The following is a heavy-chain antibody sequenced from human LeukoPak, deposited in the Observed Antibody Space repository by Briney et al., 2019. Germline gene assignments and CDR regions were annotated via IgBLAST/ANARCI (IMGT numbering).Heavy chain of an antibody. D-gene: IGHD1-26*01. J-gene: IGHJ3*02. CDR1: GFTFSSYW. Sequence: PGGSLRLSCAASGFTFSSYWTHWVRQAPGKGLVWVSRIKNDGRSPSYADSVKGRFTTSSDNAKNTVYLQIDSLGAEDTAVYYCARDPHGGSGSDPHDAFDIWGQGTVVTVSS. CDR2: IKNDGRSP. CDR3: ARDPHGGSGSDPHDAFDI. V-gene: IGHV3-74*01.